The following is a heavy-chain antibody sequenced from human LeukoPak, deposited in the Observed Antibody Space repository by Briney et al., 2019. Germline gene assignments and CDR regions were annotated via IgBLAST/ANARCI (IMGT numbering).Heavy chain of an antibody. CDR3: ASLGYCSSTSCSLIDY. D-gene: IGHD2-2*01. CDR2: INFSGST. CDR1: GGSIRSSTYY. J-gene: IGHJ4*02. V-gene: IGHV4-39*01. Sequence: AETLSLTCTVSGGSIRSSTYYWGWIRQPPGKGLEWIASINFSGSTHYNPSLKSRLTISVDSSKNQFSLNLNSVTAADTAVYYCASLGYCSSTSCSLIDYWGQGTLVTVSS.